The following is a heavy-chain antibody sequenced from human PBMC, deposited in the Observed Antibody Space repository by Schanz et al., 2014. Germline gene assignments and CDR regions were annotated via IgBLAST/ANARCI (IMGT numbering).Heavy chain of an antibody. CDR1: GFSFSSYS. Sequence: LLVESGGGLVQPGGSLRLSCAVSGFSFSSYSMSWVRQAPGKGLEWIAYISSGGTTIYYADSVKGRFTISSDNSKNTVFLQMNSLRAEDTGVYYCAGAAYCRGAGCALYYALDVWGQGTTVTVSS. CDR3: AGAAYCRGAGCALYYALDV. D-gene: IGHD2-15*01. J-gene: IGHJ6*02. V-gene: IGHV3-23*04. CDR2: ISSGGTTI.